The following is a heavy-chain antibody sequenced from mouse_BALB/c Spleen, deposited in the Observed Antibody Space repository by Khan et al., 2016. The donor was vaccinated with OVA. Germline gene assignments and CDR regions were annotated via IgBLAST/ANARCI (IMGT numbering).Heavy chain of an antibody. Sequence: QVQLKQSGAELAKPGASVKMSCKASGYTFSNYWIHWVKQRPGQGLEWIGYINPSSGHTYSNHTFIDKATFTTDNSSSTAYMQLSSLTSEDSAVYCCARDRIDYWGEGTTLTVSS. CDR3: ARDRIDY. CDR2: INPSSGHT. J-gene: IGHJ2*01. CDR1: GYTFSNYW. V-gene: IGHV1-7*01.